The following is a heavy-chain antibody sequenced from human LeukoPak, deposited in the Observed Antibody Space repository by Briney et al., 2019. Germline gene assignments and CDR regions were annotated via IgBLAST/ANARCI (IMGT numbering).Heavy chain of an antibody. J-gene: IGHJ4*02. D-gene: IGHD3-22*01. CDR3: ARDMYDISGRADY. CDR2: ISGYNGKT. V-gene: IGHV1-18*04. CDR1: GYTFTIYY. Sequence: ASVNVSCKASGYTFTIYYMHWVRQAPGQGREWMGWISGYNGKTNYGQKLQGRVTMTTDTSTNTAYMELRSLRSDDSAVYYCARDMYDISGRADYWGQGTRVTVSS.